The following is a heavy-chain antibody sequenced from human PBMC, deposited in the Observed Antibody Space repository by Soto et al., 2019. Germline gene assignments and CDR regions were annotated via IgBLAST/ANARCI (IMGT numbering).Heavy chain of an antibody. V-gene: IGHV3-7*01. CDR2: INRGGSGT. CDR1: GFIFSAYW. CDR3: ATLDTAEIQTAAY. Sequence: EVQLVESGGDLVQPGGSLRLSCAGSGFIFSAYWMSWVRHAPGKGLEWVAMINRGGSGTHYVYSVKGRFTISRDNAKNSLYLQMNSLRVEDTAEYYCATLDTAEIQTAAYWGQGTLVTVSS. D-gene: IGHD2-15*01. J-gene: IGHJ4*02.